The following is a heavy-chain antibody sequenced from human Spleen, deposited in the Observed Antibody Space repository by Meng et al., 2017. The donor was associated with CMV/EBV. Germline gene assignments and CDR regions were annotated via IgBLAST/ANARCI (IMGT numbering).Heavy chain of an antibody. CDR1: GYTFTDYY. V-gene: IGHV1-2*02. J-gene: IGHJ5*02. D-gene: IGHD3-16*01. CDR3: ARVRGLGKWFDP. Sequence: CKTYGYTFTDYYIFWVRQAPGQGLEWMGWINPRRGGTSYAQNFQGRVTMTRDTSISTAYMELSRLTSADTAIYYCARVRGLGKWFDPWGQGSLVTVSS. CDR2: INPRRGGT.